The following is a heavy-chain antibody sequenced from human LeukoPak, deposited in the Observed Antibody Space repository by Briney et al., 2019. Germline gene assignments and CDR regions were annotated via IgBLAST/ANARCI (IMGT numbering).Heavy chain of an antibody. J-gene: IGHJ5*02. CDR2: IYYSGST. CDR3: ARMFRRIQLSSRREGMGDVWLDP. CDR1: GGSISSSSYY. V-gene: IGHV4-39*01. D-gene: IGHD5-18*01. Sequence: SETLSLTCTVSGGSISSSSYYWGWIRQPPGKGLEWIGSIYYSGSTYYNPSLKSRVTISVDTSKNQFSLKLSSVTAADTAVYYCARMFRRIQLSSRREGMGDVWLDPWGQGTLVTVSS.